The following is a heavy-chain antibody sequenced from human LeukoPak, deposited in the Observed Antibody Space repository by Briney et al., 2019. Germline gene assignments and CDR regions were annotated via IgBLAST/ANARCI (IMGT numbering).Heavy chain of an antibody. J-gene: IGHJ4*02. V-gene: IGHV3-33*01. Sequence: GRSLRLSCAASGFTFRSFAMHWVRQAPGKGLEWVAAIWYDGSNKYYADSVKGRFTISRDNSKNTLFLQMNSLRAEDTAVYYCARASGDYGGYFDYWGQGTLVTVS. CDR3: ARASGDYGGYFDY. D-gene: IGHD4-17*01. CDR1: GFTFRSFA. CDR2: IWYDGSNK.